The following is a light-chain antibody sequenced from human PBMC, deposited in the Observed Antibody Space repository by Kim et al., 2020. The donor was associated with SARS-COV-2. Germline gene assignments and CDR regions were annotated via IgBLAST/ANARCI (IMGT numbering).Light chain of an antibody. J-gene: IGLJ2*01. V-gene: IGLV3-19*01. CDR2: GKN. CDR1: SLRSYY. Sequence: SSELTQDPAVSVALGQTVRITCQGDSLRSYYASWYQQKPGQAPVLVIYGKNNRPSGIPDRFPGSSSGNTASLTIPGAQAEDEADYSCNSRDSSGNHVVFG. CDR3: NSRDSSGNHVV.